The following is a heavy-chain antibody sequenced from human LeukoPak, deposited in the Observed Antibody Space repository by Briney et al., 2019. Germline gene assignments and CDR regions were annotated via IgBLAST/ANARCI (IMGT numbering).Heavy chain of an antibody. CDR2: ISGSGGST. CDR3: AESMGDFDY. V-gene: IGHV3-23*01. CDR1: GFTFSSYA. D-gene: IGHD2/OR15-2a*01. J-gene: IGHJ4*02. Sequence: GGSLRLSCAASGFTFSSYAMSWVRQAPGKGLEWVSAISGSGGSTYSADSVKGRFTISRDNSKNTLYLQMNRRRAEDTAVYYCAESMGDFDYWGQGTLVTVSS.